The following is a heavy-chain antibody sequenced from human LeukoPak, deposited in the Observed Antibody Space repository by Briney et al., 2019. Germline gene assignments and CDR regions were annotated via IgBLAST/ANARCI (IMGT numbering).Heavy chain of an antibody. J-gene: IGHJ4*02. V-gene: IGHV3-11*01. CDR3: AARSVASNPEAY. CDR1: GFTFSDHY. D-gene: IGHD5-24*01. CDR2: ISASGDTI. Sequence: GGSLRLSCAAPGFTFSDHYMSSNRQAPGKGLEWVSYISASGDTIYYAESVKGGFTISRDNARNSLYLQMSSLRAEDTAVYYRAARSVASNPEAYWGQGTLVTVSS.